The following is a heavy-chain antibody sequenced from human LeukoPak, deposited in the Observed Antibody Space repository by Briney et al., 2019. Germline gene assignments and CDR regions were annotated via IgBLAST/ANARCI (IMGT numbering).Heavy chain of an antibody. CDR2: IHYTGST. CDR3: AREGCSSTSCQHDY. CDR1: GGSINSYY. V-gene: IGHV4-59*01. Sequence: PSETLSLTCTVSGGSINSYYWSWIRQPPGKGLEWIGYIHYTGSTRYNPSLKGRFTISRDNSKNTLYLQMNSLRAEDTAVYYCAREGCSSTSCQHDYWGQGTLVTVSS. J-gene: IGHJ4*02. D-gene: IGHD2-2*01.